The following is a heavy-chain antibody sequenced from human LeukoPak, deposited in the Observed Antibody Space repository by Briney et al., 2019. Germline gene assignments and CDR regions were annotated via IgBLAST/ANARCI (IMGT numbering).Heavy chain of an antibody. CDR1: GFTFSSYA. CDR3: VKDVFMGGAANFDY. Sequence: GGSLRLSCAASGFTFSSYAMSWVRQAPGKGLEWVSGISGSAFDTYYADSVKGRFTISRDNPKNTLYLQMNSLRAEDTAIYYCVKDVFMGGAANFDYWGQGTLVTVSS. CDR2: ISGSAFDT. V-gene: IGHV3-23*01. D-gene: IGHD1-26*01. J-gene: IGHJ4*02.